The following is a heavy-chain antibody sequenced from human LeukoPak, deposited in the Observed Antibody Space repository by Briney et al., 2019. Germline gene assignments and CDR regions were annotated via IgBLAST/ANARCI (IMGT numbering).Heavy chain of an antibody. V-gene: IGHV3-33*01. CDR3: ARGPQDYDILTGFDY. CDR1: GFTFSSYG. D-gene: IGHD3-9*01. Sequence: GRSLRLSCAASGFTFSSYGMHWVRQAPGKGLEWVAVIRYDGSNKYYADSVKGRFTISRDNSKNTLYLQMNSLRAEDTAVYYCARGPQDYDILTGFDYWGQGTLVTVSS. J-gene: IGHJ4*02. CDR2: IRYDGSNK.